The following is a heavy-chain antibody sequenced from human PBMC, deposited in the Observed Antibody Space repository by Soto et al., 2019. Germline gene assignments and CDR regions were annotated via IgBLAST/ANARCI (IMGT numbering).Heavy chain of an antibody. CDR1: GYSFAGYW. J-gene: IGHJ4*02. V-gene: IGHV5-10-1*01. CDR2: IDPSDSQT. CDR3: ARQIYDSVTGPNLQYYFDS. D-gene: IGHD5-12*01. Sequence: GESLKISCNVSGYSFAGYWITWVRQKPGKGLEWMGRIDPSDSQTYYSPSFRGHVTISVTKSITTVFLQWSSLRASDTAMDYCARQIYDSVTGPNLQYYFDSWGQGTPVTVSS.